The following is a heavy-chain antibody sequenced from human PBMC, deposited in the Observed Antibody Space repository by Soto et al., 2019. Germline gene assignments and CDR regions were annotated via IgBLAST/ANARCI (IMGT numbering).Heavy chain of an antibody. D-gene: IGHD3-16*01. Sequence: PSQTLSLTCPIPGDSASSNSAAWNWIRQSPSGGLEWLGRTYYRSKWYNDYAVSVKGRLSINPDTSKNLSSLQLNSVTPADTAVYYCASDREGGFVMDVWGQGTTVTVS. CDR2: TYYRSKWYN. V-gene: IGHV6-1*01. CDR1: GDSASSNSAA. CDR3: ASDREGGFVMDV. J-gene: IGHJ6*02.